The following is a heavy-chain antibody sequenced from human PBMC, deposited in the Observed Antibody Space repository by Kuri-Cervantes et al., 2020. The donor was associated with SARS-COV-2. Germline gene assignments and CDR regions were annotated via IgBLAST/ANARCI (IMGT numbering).Heavy chain of an antibody. CDR2: ITRSSTYI. Sequence: GESLKISCAASGFTFRSFAMSWVRQAPGKGLEWVSSITRSSTYIYYADSVKGRFTISRDNAKNSLYLQMNSLRAEDTAVYYCARDYGGNSNFDYWGQGTLVTVSS. D-gene: IGHD4-23*01. CDR1: GFTFRSFA. V-gene: IGHV3-21*01. CDR3: ARDYGGNSNFDY. J-gene: IGHJ4*02.